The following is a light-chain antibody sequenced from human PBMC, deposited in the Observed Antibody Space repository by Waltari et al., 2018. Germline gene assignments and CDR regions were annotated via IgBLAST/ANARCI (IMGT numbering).Light chain of an antibody. CDR3: AAWDDSLNGPDYV. Sequence: QSVLTQPPSASGTPGQRVTISCSGSSSNIGSNTVNWYQQLPGTAPKLPIYSNNQLPPGVPGRFAGSKSGTSASLAISGLQSEDEADYYCAAWDDSLNGPDYVFGTGTKVTVL. CDR1: SSNIGSNT. J-gene: IGLJ1*01. CDR2: SNN. V-gene: IGLV1-44*01.